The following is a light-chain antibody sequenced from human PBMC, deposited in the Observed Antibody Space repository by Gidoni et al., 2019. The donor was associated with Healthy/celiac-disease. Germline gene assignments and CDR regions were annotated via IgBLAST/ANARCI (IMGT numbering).Light chain of an antibody. CDR2: GAS. J-gene: IGKJ4*01. V-gene: IGKV3-20*01. Sequence: EIVLTQSPGPLSLSPGERATLSCRASQSGSSSYLAWYQQKPGQAPRLLIYGASSRATGIPDRFSGSGSGTDFTLTISRLEPEEFAVYYCQRYGSSPLTFGGGTKVESK. CDR1: QSGSSSY. CDR3: QRYGSSPLT.